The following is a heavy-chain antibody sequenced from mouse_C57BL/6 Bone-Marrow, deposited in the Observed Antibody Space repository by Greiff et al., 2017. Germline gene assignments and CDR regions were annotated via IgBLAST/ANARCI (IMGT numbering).Heavy chain of an antibody. CDR2: ISSGGDYI. J-gene: IGHJ4*01. CDR3: TRDGYYGSLGAMDY. CDR1: GFTFSSYA. Sequence: EVKLVESGEGLVKPGGSLKLSCAASGFTFSSYAMSWVRQTPEKRLEWVAYISSGGDYIYYADTVKGRFTISRDNARNTLYLQMSSLKSEDTAMYYCTRDGYYGSLGAMDYWGQGTSVTVSS. V-gene: IGHV5-9-1*02. D-gene: IGHD1-1*01.